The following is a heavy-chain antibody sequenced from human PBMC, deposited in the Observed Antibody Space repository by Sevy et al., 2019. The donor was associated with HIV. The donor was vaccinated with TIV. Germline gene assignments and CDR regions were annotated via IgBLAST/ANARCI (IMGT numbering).Heavy chain of an antibody. D-gene: IGHD3-9*01. V-gene: IGHV3-30*18. CDR1: GFTFRSYG. Sequence: GGSLRLSCAGSGFTFRSYGIHWVRQSPGKGLEWVAFISFDGRTTYSADSVKGRFTVSRDNSNNAVYLQMNNLRTEDTAMYYCAKDILGDNSPWFFFDYWGQGTQVTVSS. CDR2: ISFDGRTT. J-gene: IGHJ4*02. CDR3: AKDILGDNSPWFFFDY.